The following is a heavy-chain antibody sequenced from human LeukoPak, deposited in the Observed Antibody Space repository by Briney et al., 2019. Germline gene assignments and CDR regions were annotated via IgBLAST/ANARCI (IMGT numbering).Heavy chain of an antibody. J-gene: IGHJ4*02. CDR1: GGTFSSYA. CDR2: IIPIFGTA. Sequence: GASVKFSCKASGGTFSSYAISWVRQAPGQGLEWIGGIIPIFGTANYAQKFQGRVTITADESTSTAYMELSSLRSEDTAVYYCARAEPGYCSSTSCYSPLDYWGQGTLVTVSS. V-gene: IGHV1-69*13. D-gene: IGHD2-2*01. CDR3: ARAEPGYCSSTSCYSPLDY.